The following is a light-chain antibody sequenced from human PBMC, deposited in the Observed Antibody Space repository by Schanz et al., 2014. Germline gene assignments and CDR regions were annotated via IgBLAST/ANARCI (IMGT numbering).Light chain of an antibody. J-gene: IGKJ4*01. CDR2: AAS. CDR1: QSVSSIH. Sequence: EIVLTQFPDTLSLSPGEGATLSCRASQSVSSIHLAWYQQKPGQAPRLLIYAASRRATGIPDRVSGSGSGTEFTLTISSLEPEDFAVYYCQQRSKWPLTFGGGTKVEIK. CDR3: QQRSKWPLT. V-gene: IGKV3D-20*02.